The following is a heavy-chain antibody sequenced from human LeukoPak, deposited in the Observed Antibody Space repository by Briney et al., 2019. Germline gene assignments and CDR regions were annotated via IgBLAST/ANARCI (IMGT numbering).Heavy chain of an antibody. CDR1: GYTFTGYY. J-gene: IGHJ4*02. D-gene: IGHD2-15*01. CDR2: INPNSGGT. CDR3: ARDLGYCSGGSCYYFDY. V-gene: IGHV1-2*02. Sequence: ASVKVSCKASGYTFTGYYVHWVRQAPAQGLEWMGWINPNSGGTNYAENFQGRVTMTRDTSISTVYMELSSLRSDDTAVYYCARDLGYCSGGSCYYFDYWGQGTLVTVSS.